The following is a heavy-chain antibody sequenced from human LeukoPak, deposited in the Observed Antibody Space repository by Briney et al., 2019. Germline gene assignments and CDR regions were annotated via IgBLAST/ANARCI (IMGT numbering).Heavy chain of an antibody. CDR3: ARKEWVPYYFDS. V-gene: IGHV4-59*01. CDR2: ISNSGTT. Sequence: ASETLSLTCTVSGYSISNYYWSWIRQPPGKGLEWIGYISNSGTTNYNPSLKSRVTISVDMSKSQLSLKLTSVTAADTAVYYCARKEWVPYYFDSWGQGVLVTVSS. J-gene: IGHJ4*02. CDR1: GYSISNYY. D-gene: IGHD3-3*01.